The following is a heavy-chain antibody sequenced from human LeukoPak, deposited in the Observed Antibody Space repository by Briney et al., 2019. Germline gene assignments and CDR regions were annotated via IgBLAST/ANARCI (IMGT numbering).Heavy chain of an antibody. D-gene: IGHD3-22*01. V-gene: IGHV4-34*01. Sequence: SETLSLTCAVYGGSFSGHHWSWIRQPPGKGLEWIGEISHSESTDYNPSLRSRVIISVDTSKNQFSLKLSSVTAADTAVYYCARVCSHDSSGYFDYWGQGTLVTVSS. CDR1: GGSFSGHH. CDR2: ISHSEST. CDR3: ARVCSHDSSGYFDY. J-gene: IGHJ4*02.